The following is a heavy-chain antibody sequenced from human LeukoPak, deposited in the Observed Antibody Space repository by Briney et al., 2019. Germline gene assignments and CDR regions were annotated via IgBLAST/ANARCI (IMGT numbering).Heavy chain of an antibody. CDR2: ISSSGSTI. CDR1: GFTFDDYG. D-gene: IGHD2-15*01. Sequence: GGSLRLSCAASGFTFDDYGMSWVRQAPGKGLEGVSYISSSGSTIYYADSVKGRFTISRDNAKNSLYLQMNSLRAEDTAVYYCARGSYCSGGSCYTYYFDYWGQGTLVTVSS. CDR3: ARGSYCSGGSCYTYYFDY. V-gene: IGHV3-48*03. J-gene: IGHJ4*02.